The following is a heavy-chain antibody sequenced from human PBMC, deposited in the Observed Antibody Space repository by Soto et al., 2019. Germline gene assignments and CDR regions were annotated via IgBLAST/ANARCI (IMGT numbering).Heavy chain of an antibody. J-gene: IGHJ4*02. V-gene: IGHV3-9*01. CDR2: ISWNSGNI. Sequence: EMQLVESGGGLVQPDRSLRLSCVASGFTLDDYAMHWVRQVPGKGLEWVSGISWNSGNIVYEDSVKGRFTVSRDNAKNSLYLQMSSLKTEDTAWYYCARGHSVGSRWFVLDFWGQGILVTVSS. D-gene: IGHD6-13*01. CDR1: GFTLDDYA. CDR3: ARGHSVGSRWFVLDF.